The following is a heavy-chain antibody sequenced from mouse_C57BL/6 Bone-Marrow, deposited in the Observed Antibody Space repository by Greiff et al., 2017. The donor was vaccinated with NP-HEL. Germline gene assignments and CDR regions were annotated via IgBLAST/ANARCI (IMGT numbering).Heavy chain of an antibody. V-gene: IGHV1-7*01. CDR1: GYTFTSYW. CDR2: INPSSGYT. J-gene: IGHJ1*03. Sequence: QVQLKESGAELAKPGASVKLSCKASGYTFTSYWMHWVKQRPGQGLEWIGYINPSSGYTKYNQKFKDKATLTADTSSSTAYMQLSSLTYEDSAVYYCARGGLYWLGGSYWYVDVWGTGTTVTVSS. D-gene: IGHD1-1*01. CDR3: ARGGLYWLGGSYWYVDV.